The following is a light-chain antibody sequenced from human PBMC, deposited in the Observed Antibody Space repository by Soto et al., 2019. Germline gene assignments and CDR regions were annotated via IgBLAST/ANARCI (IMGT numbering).Light chain of an antibody. CDR2: KAS. Sequence: DIQMTQSPSTLSASVGDRFTITCRASQSISTWLAWYQQEPGKAPKLLIHKASSLQSGVPSRFSGSGSGTDFTHTISSLHPDDFATYYCQQYNSYSPTFGQGTKVDIK. J-gene: IGKJ1*01. CDR1: QSISTW. V-gene: IGKV1-5*03. CDR3: QQYNSYSPT.